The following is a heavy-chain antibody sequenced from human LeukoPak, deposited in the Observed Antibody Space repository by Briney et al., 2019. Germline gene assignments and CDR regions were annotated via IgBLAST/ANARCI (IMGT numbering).Heavy chain of an antibody. J-gene: IGHJ3*02. CDR1: GFTFSSYA. V-gene: IGHV3-23*01. D-gene: IGHD2-15*01. CDR2: ISGSGGST. CDR3: ANPILPEVVVVVSDAFDI. Sequence: HPGGSLRLSCAASGFTFSSYAMSWVRQAPGKGLEWVSAISGSGGSTYYADSVKGRFTISRDNSKNTPYLQMNSLRAEDTAVYYCANPILPEVVVVVSDAFDIWGQGTMVTVSS.